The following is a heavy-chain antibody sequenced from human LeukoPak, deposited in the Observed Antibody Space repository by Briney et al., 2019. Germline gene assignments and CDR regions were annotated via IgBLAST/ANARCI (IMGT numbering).Heavy chain of an antibody. CDR3: AKDVPQDCGVGPEADDY. J-gene: IGHJ4*02. D-gene: IGHD4-17*01. CDR1: GFTFSSYG. V-gene: IGHV3-30*02. Sequence: GGSLRLSCAASGFTFSSYGMHWVRQTPVKGLEWVAFIRYDGSEKYYGDSVKGRVIISRDNSKNTLYLQMTSLRPEDTAVYYCAKDVPQDCGVGPEADDYWGQGTLVTVSS. CDR2: IRYDGSEK.